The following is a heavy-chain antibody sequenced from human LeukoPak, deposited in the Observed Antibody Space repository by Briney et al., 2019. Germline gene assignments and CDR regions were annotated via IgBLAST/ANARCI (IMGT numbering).Heavy chain of an antibody. J-gene: IGHJ3*02. CDR3: ARDSRARAYYDSSGYIFWSAFDI. Sequence: PGGSLRLSCAASGFTFSSYEMNWVRQAPGKGLEWVSYISSSGSTIYYADSVKGRFTISRDNAKNSLYLQMNSLRAEDTAVYYCARDSRARAYYDSSGYIFWSAFDIWGQGTMVTVSS. CDR1: GFTFSSYE. D-gene: IGHD3-22*01. V-gene: IGHV3-48*03. CDR2: ISSSGSTI.